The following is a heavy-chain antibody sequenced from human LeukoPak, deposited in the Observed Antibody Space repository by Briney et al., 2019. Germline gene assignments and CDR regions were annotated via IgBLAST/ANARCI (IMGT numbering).Heavy chain of an antibody. Sequence: QPGGSLRLSCAASGFTFDDYAMHWVRQAPGKGLEWVSGISWNSGSIGYADSVKGRFTISRDNAKNSLYLQMNSLRAEDTALYYCAKGRRLAPGDAFDIWGQGTMVTVSS. V-gene: IGHV3-9*01. CDR1: GFTFDDYA. D-gene: IGHD6-19*01. J-gene: IGHJ3*02. CDR2: ISWNSGSI. CDR3: AKGRRLAPGDAFDI.